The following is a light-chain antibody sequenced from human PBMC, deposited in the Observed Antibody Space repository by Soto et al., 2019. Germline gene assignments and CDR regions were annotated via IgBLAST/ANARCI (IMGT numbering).Light chain of an antibody. Sequence: QSVLTQPPSASGSPGQSVTISCTGTSSDVGAYNYVSWYQQRPGKAPKFMIYEVSKRPSGVPDRFSGSKSGNTASLTVSGLQAEDEADYYCSSYGGSNNYVFGTGTKVTVL. CDR3: SSYGGSNNYV. CDR2: EVS. CDR1: SSDVGAYNY. J-gene: IGLJ1*01. V-gene: IGLV2-8*01.